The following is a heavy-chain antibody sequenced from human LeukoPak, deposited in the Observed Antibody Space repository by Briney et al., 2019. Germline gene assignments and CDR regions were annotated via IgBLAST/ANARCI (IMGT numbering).Heavy chain of an antibody. CDR3: STDLSIVGATPIDY. CDR2: ITYSSTYI. J-gene: IGHJ4*02. CDR1: GFTFNNYD. D-gene: IGHD1-26*01. V-gene: IGHV3-21*03. Sequence: GGSLRLSCAASGFTFNNYDMHWVRQAPGKVLEWVSSITYSSTYIYYADSVKGRFTISRDNAKNSVYLEMNSLKTEDTAVYYCSTDLSIVGATPIDYWGQGTLVTVSS.